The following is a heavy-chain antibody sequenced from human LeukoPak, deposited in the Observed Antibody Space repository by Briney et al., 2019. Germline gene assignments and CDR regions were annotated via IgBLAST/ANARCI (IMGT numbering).Heavy chain of an antibody. CDR2: ISAYNGNT. Sequence: ASVKVSCKASGYTFTSYGISWVRQAPGQGLEWMGWISAYNGNTNYAQKLQGRVTMTTDTSTSTAHLELRSLRSDDTAVYYCARSGRTLLWFGETMGYCDYWGQGTLVTVSS. CDR3: ARSGRTLLWFGETMGYCDY. CDR1: GYTFTSYG. D-gene: IGHD3-10*01. V-gene: IGHV1-18*01. J-gene: IGHJ4*02.